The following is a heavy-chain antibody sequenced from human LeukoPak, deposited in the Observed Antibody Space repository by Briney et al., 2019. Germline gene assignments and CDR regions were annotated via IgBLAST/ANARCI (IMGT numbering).Heavy chain of an antibody. J-gene: IGHJ4*02. CDR1: GDSISSYH. Sequence: PSETLSLTCTVSGDSISSYHWTWIRQPPGRRLEWIGNDYYDGSTNYNTSLMSRVTISLDTSNKQFSLRLSSVTAADTAIYYCATYSRHCSGGTCYSIDYWGQGTLVTVSS. V-gene: IGHV4-59*08. D-gene: IGHD2-15*01. CDR2: DYYDGST. CDR3: ATYSRHCSGGTCYSIDY.